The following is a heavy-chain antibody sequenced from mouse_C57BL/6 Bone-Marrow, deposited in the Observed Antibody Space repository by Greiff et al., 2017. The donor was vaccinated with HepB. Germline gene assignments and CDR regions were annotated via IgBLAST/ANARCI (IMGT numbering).Heavy chain of an antibody. D-gene: IGHD2-4*01. Sequence: QVQLQQSGAELVKPGASVKLSCKASGYTFTSYWMQWVKQRPGQGLEWIGEIDPSDSYTNYNQKFKGKATLTVDTSSSTAYMQLSSLTSEDSAVYYCARGYYDYDGVDYWGQGTTLTVSS. V-gene: IGHV1-50*01. CDR1: GYTFTSYW. CDR2: IDPSDSYT. J-gene: IGHJ2*01. CDR3: ARGYYDYDGVDY.